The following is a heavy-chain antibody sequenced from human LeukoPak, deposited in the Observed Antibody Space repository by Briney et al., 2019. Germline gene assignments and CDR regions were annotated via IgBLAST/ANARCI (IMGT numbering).Heavy chain of an antibody. D-gene: IGHD6-19*01. CDR2: ISGSGGST. V-gene: IGHV3-23*01. CDR3: AKGGSGRHYYYYYMDV. CDR1: GFTFSSHG. Sequence: PGGSLRLSCAASGFTFSSHGLSWVRQAPGKGLEWVSAISGSGGSTYYADSVKGRFTISRDNSKNTLYLQMNSLRAEDTAVYYCAKGGSGRHYYYYYMDVWGKGTTVTISS. J-gene: IGHJ6*03.